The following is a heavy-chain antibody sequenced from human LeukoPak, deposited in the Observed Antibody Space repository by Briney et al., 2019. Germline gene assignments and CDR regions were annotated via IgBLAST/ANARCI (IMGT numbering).Heavy chain of an antibody. Sequence: GGSLRLSCAASGFTFDDYGMSWVRQAPGKGLEWVSGINWNGGSTGYADSVKGRFPISRDNAKHSLYLQMNSLRAEDTALYYCARVTPAGIVGAIDYYYYYMDVWGKGTTVTVSS. CDR3: ARVTPAGIVGAIDYYYYYMDV. J-gene: IGHJ6*03. D-gene: IGHD1-26*01. CDR2: INWNGGST. CDR1: GFTFDDYG. V-gene: IGHV3-20*04.